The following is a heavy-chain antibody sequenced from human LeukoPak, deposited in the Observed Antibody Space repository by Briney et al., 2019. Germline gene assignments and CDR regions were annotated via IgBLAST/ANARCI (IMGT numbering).Heavy chain of an antibody. D-gene: IGHD1-7*01. V-gene: IGHV1-8*02. CDR3: ARGSWPKLRNGMDV. CDR2: MNPNSGNT. J-gene: IGHJ6*02. CDR1: GYTFTSYD. Sequence: ASVKVSCKASGYTFTSYDINWVRQATGQGLEWMGWMNPNSGNTGYAQKFQGRVTMTRNTSISTAYMELSSLRSEDTAVYYCARGSWPKLRNGMDVWGQGTTVTVSS.